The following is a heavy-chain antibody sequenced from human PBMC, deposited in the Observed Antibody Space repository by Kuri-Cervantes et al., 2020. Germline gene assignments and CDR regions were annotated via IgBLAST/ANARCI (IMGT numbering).Heavy chain of an antibody. V-gene: IGHV4-4*07. CDR2: IYTSGST. J-gene: IGHJ4*02. D-gene: IGHD2-2*01. CDR1: GGSISSYY. Sequence: GSLRLSCTVSGGSISSYYWSWIRQPAGKGLEWIGRIYTSGSTNYNPSLKSRVTMSVYMSKNQFSLKLSSVTAANTAVYYCARGGLDCSSTSCSRTHDNYWGQGTLVTVSS. CDR3: ARGGLDCSSTSCSRTHDNY.